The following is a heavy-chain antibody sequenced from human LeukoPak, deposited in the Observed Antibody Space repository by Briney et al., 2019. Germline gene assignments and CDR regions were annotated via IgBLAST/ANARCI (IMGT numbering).Heavy chain of an antibody. D-gene: IGHD3-22*01. J-gene: IGHJ4*02. Sequence: GGSLRLSCAASGFTVSSNYMSWVRQAPGKGLEWVSVIYSGGSTYYADSVKGRFTISRDNSKNTLYLQMNSLRAEDTAVYYCAREGYYYDSSGYYFDYWGRGTLVTVSS. V-gene: IGHV3-66*01. CDR2: IYSGGST. CDR1: GFTVSSNY. CDR3: AREGYYYDSSGYYFDY.